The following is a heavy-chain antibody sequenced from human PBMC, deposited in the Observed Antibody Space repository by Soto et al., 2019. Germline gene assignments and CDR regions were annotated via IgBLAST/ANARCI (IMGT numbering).Heavy chain of an antibody. Sequence: ASVKVSCKASGYTFTSYGISWVRQAPGQGLEWMGWISAYNGNTNYAQKLQGRVTMTTDTSTSTAYMELRLPSVTAADTAVFYCASQLESTTYFDYWGRGTLVTVSS. J-gene: IGHJ4*02. CDR1: GYTFTSYG. D-gene: IGHD1-1*01. CDR3: ASQLESTTYFDY. CDR2: ISAYNGNT. V-gene: IGHV1-18*01.